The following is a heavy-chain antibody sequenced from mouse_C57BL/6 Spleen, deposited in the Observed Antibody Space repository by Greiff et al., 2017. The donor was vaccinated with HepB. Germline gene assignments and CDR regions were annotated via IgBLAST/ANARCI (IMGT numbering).Heavy chain of an antibody. V-gene: IGHV1-61*01. CDR3: ARSNSGYFDV. J-gene: IGHJ1*03. CDR1: GYTFTSYW. Sequence: QVQLQQPGAELVRPGSSVKLSCKASGYTFTSYWMDWVKQRPGQGLEWIGNIYPSDSETHYNQKFKDKATLTVDKSSSTAYMQLSSLTSEDSAVYYGARSNSGYFDVWGTGTTVTVSS. CDR2: IYPSDSET. D-gene: IGHD2-5*01.